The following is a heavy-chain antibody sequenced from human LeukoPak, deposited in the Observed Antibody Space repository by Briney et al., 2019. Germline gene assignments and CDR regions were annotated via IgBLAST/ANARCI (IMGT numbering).Heavy chain of an antibody. CDR3: ARATYSSGESPDY. V-gene: IGHV3-21*01. J-gene: IGHJ4*02. CDR1: GFTFSYFY. Sequence: GGSLRLSCAASGFTFSYFYMTWIRQAPGKGLEWVSSISSSSSYIYYADSVKGRFTISRDNAKNSLYLQMNSLRAEDTAVYYCARATYSSGESPDYWGQGTLVTVSS. D-gene: IGHD6-19*01. CDR2: ISSSSSYI.